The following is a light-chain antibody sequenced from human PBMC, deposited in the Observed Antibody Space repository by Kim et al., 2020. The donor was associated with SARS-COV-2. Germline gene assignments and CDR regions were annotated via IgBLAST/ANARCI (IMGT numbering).Light chain of an antibody. CDR1: QSVSSSY. V-gene: IGKV3-20*01. CDR2: GAS. CDR3: QQFVSSPLT. J-gene: IGKJ1*01. Sequence: EIVLTQSPGTLSLSPGERATLSCRASQSVSSSYLAWYQQKPGQAPRLLIYGASSRATGIPDRFSGRGSGTDFTLTISRLEPEDFAVYFCQQFVSSPLTFGQGTKVDIK.